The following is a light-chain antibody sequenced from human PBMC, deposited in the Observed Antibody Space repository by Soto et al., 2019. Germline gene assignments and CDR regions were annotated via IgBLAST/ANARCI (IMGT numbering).Light chain of an antibody. J-gene: IGKJ4*01. CDR1: QSVSSY. CDR3: QQRRNWPLLT. Sequence: EIVLTQSPATLSLSPGDRATLSCRASQSVSSYLAWYQQKPGQAPRLLIYDASNRATGIPARFSGRGSGTDFTLTISSLEPEDFGVYYCQQRRNWPLLTFGGGTKVEIK. CDR2: DAS. V-gene: IGKV3-11*01.